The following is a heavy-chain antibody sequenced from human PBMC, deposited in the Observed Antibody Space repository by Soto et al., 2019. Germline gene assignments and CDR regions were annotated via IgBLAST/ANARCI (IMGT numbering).Heavy chain of an antibody. J-gene: IGHJ3*02. D-gene: IGHD3-3*01. Sequence: ASVKVSCKASGYTFTSYGISWVRQAPGQGLEWMGWISAYNGNTNYAQKLQGRVTMTTDTSTSTAYMELRSLRSDDTAVYYCASAYDFWSGYPGGLDAFDTWGQGTMVTVSS. CDR2: ISAYNGNT. CDR1: GYTFTSYG. CDR3: ASAYDFWSGYPGGLDAFDT. V-gene: IGHV1-18*01.